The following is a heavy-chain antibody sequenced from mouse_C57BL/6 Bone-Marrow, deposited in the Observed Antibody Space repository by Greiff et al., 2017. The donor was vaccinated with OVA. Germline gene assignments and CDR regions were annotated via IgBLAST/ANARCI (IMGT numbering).Heavy chain of an antibody. Sequence: VQLQQSGPGLVQPSQRLSITCTVSGFSLTSYGVHWVRQSPGKGLEWLGVIWSGGSTDYNAAFISRLSISKDNSKSQVFFKMNSLQADDTAIYYCARKGTTVVPYAMDYWGQGTSVTVSS. CDR3: ARKGTTVVPYAMDY. D-gene: IGHD1-1*01. CDR2: IWSGGST. J-gene: IGHJ4*01. CDR1: GFSLTSYG. V-gene: IGHV2-2*01.